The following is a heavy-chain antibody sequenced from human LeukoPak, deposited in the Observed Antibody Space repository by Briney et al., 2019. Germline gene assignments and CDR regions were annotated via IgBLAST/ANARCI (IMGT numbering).Heavy chain of an antibody. CDR2: IYTSGST. CDR3: ARDAEYSGYDQTGYYYYYMDV. Sequence: SQALSLTCTVSGGSISSGSYYWSWIRQPAGKGLEWIGRIYTSGSTNYNPSLKSRVTISVDTSKNQFSLNLSSVTAADTAVYYCARDAEYSGYDQTGYYYYYMDVWGKGTTVTVSS. V-gene: IGHV4-61*02. D-gene: IGHD5-12*01. CDR1: GGSISSGSYY. J-gene: IGHJ6*03.